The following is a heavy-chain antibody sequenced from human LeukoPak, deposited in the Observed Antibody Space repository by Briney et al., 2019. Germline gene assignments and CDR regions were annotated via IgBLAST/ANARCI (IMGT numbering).Heavy chain of an antibody. Sequence: ASVKVSCKASGGTFSSYAISWVRQAPGQGLEWMGMINPSGGGTSYAQKFQGRVTMTRDTSTRTVYMEVSSLKPEDTAVYYCARLVYQLPSPGYFDYWGQGTLVTVSS. V-gene: IGHV1-46*01. CDR2: INPSGGGT. J-gene: IGHJ4*02. CDR3: ARLVYQLPSPGYFDY. CDR1: GGTFSSYA. D-gene: IGHD2-2*01.